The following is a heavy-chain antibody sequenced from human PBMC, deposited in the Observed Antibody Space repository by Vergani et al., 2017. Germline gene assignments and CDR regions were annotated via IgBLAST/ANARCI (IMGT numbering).Heavy chain of an antibody. V-gene: IGHV4-38-2*01. CDR3: TRQPQEGASGPPSVPT. Sequence: QVQLQESGPGLVEPSETLSLTCAVSGYSIRNGYYWGWIRQPPGTGVEWIGSIYHSGSTHYNPSLKSRVTISVDTSKNDFSLKVTSVTAADTAVYYCTRQPQEGASGPPSVPTWGQGISVIVSS. CDR2: IYHSGST. J-gene: IGHJ4*02. D-gene: IGHD5-12*01. CDR1: GYSIRNGYY.